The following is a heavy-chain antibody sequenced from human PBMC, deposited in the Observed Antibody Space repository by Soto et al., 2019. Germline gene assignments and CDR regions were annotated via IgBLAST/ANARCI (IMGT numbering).Heavy chain of an antibody. CDR3: ARDRRSGTYNYNWFDP. CDR2: TYYRSRWYS. Sequence: PSHTLSLTCAISGDSVSSNSAAWNLIRQSPSRGLEWLGRTYYRSRWYSDYAGSLKSRITINPDTSSNQFSLQLHSVTPEDTAVYYCARDRRSGTYNYNWFDPWGQGTLVTVSS. J-gene: IGHJ5*02. V-gene: IGHV6-1*01. D-gene: IGHD1-26*01. CDR1: GDSVSSNSAA.